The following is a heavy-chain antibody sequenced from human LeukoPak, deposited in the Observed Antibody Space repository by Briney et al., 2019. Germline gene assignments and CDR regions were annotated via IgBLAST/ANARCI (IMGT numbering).Heavy chain of an antibody. CDR1: GASISSGSNY. J-gene: IGHJ6*03. V-gene: IGHV4-61*02. CDR3: ARTTEGGYTYDYFYYYYMDV. Sequence: SETLSLTCTVSGASISSGSNYWSWIRQPAGKGLEWIGRISTSGSTNYHPSLKSRVTISVDTSKNQFSLKLSSVTAADTAVSYCARTTEGGYTYDYFYYYYMDVWGKGTTVTISS. CDR2: ISTSGST. D-gene: IGHD5-18*01.